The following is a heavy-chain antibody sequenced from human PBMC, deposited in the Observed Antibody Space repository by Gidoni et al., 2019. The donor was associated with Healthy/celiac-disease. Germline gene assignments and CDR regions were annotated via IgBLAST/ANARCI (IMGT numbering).Heavy chain of an antibody. CDR1: GFTFSGYE. Sequence: EVQLVESGGGLVQPGGSLRLSCAAAGFTFSGYERNWVRQAPGKGLEWVSYISSSGSTIYYADSVKGRFTISRDNAKNSLYLQMNSLRAEDTAVYYCARGPPRSGYYYRWFDPWGQGTLVTVSS. CDR2: ISSSGSTI. D-gene: IGHD3-22*01. CDR3: ARGPPRSGYYYRWFDP. V-gene: IGHV3-48*03. J-gene: IGHJ5*02.